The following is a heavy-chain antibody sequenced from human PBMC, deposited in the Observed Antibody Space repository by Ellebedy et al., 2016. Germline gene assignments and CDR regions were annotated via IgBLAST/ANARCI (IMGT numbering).Heavy chain of an antibody. CDR3: AKGGDDYGGNSDYYYGMDV. CDR2: ISSSSSYI. J-gene: IGHJ6*02. D-gene: IGHD4-23*01. V-gene: IGHV3-21*04. CDR1: GFTFSSYS. Sequence: GESLKISXAASGFTFSSYSMNWVRQAPGKGLEWVSSISSSSSYIYYADSVKGRFTISRDNSKNSLYLQMNSLRAEDTALYYCAKGGDDYGGNSDYYYGMDVWGQGTTVTVSS.